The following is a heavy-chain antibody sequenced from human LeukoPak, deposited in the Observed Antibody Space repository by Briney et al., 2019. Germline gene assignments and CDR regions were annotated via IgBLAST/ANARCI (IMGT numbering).Heavy chain of an antibody. CDR1: GGSISSYY. Sequence: SETLSLTCTVSGGSISSYYWSWIRQPPGKGLEWIGYIYYSGSTNYNPSLKSRVTISVDTSKNPFSLKLSSVTAADTAVYYCTREGDYDSSGYYYRWFDPWGQGTLVTVSS. CDR2: IYYSGST. J-gene: IGHJ5*02. CDR3: TREGDYDSSGYYYRWFDP. V-gene: IGHV4-59*01. D-gene: IGHD3-22*01.